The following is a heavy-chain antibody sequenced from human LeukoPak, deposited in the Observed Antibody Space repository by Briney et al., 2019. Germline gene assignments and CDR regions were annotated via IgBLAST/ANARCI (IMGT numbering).Heavy chain of an antibody. CDR2: IYYSGST. CDR3: ARGGGFGGVIVYYFDY. Sequence: SETLSLTCTVSGGSISSYYWSWIRQPPGKGPEWIGYIYYSGSTNYNPSLKSRVTISVDTSKNQFSLKLSSVTAADTAVYYCARGGGFGGVIVYYFDYWGQGTLVTVSS. D-gene: IGHD3-16*02. CDR1: GGSISSYY. J-gene: IGHJ4*02. V-gene: IGHV4-59*01.